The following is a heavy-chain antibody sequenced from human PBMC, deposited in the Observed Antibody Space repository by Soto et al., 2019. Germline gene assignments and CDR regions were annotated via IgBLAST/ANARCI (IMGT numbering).Heavy chain of an antibody. CDR1: GYTFTRSG. CDR2: ISTYNGDT. V-gene: IGHV1-18*01. D-gene: IGHD2-15*01. CDR3: AREGGLPYYYSGMDV. J-gene: IGHJ6*02. Sequence: QVQLVQSGAEVKKPGASVKVSCKASGYTFTRSGTSWVRQSPGQGLEWMGWISTYNGDTKYAQTFQGRVTRTTDTDASTVPLDARSPRSQETGVSYCAREGGLPYYYSGMDVWGQGTPVTVSS.